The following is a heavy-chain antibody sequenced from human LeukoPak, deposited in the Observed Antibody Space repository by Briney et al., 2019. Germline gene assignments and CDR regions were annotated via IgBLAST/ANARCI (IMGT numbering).Heavy chain of an antibody. CDR3: ARESYSSSWYDSYYYMDV. D-gene: IGHD6-13*01. CDR2: ISSSGSTI. CDR1: GFTFSSYE. Sequence: PGGSLRLSCAASGFTFSSYEMNWVRQAPGKGLEWVSYISSSGSTIYYADSVKGRFTISRDNAKNSLYLQMNSLRAEDTAVYYCARESYSSSWYDSYYYMDVWGKGTTVTISS. J-gene: IGHJ6*03. V-gene: IGHV3-48*03.